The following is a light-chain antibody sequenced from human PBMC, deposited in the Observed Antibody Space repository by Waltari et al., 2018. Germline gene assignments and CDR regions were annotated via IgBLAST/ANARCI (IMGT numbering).Light chain of an antibody. CDR3: LQAPIT. Sequence: DVMLTQSPLFLPVTLGQPASISCRSTQSLENTDGNTYLDWFLQRPGQSPRRLIYKVSERDSGDPDRFSGSGSGTNFTLKISRVEAEDVGVYYCLQAPITFGPGTRVDIK. CDR1: QSLENTDGNTY. CDR2: KVS. J-gene: IGKJ3*01. V-gene: IGKV2-30*01.